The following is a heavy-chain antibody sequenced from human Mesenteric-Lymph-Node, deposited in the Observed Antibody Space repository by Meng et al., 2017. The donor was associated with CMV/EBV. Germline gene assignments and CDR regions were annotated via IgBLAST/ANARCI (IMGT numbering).Heavy chain of an antibody. D-gene: IGHD3-9*01. J-gene: IGHJ4*02. V-gene: IGHV3-15*01. Sequence: GGSLRLSCAASGFTFSNAWMSWVRQAPGKGLEWVGRIKSKTDGGTTDYAAPVKGRFAISRDNSKNTLYLQMNSLRAEDTAVYYCARDLADILTDPFDYWGQGTLVTVSS. CDR2: IKSKTDGGTT. CDR1: GFTFSNAW. CDR3: ARDLADILTDPFDY.